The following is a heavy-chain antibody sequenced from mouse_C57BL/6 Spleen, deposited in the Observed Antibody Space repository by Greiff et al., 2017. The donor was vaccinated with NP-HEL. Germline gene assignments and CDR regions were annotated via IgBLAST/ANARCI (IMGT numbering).Heavy chain of an antibody. CDR1: GYAFSSSW. J-gene: IGHJ4*01. CDR3: ATLYYSDYAMDY. V-gene: IGHV1-82*01. Sequence: QVQLKESGPELVKPGASVKISCKASGYAFSSSWMNWVKQRPGKGLEWIGRIYPGDGDTNYNGKFKGKATLTADKSSSTAYMQLSSLTSEDSAVYFGATLYYSDYAMDYWGQGTSVTVSS. D-gene: IGHD2-12*01. CDR2: IYPGDGDT.